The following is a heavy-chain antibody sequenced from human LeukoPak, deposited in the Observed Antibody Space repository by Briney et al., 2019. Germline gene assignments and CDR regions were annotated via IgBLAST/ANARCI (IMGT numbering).Heavy chain of an antibody. V-gene: IGHV4-4*09. CDR2: IYDRGST. CDR3: ARKVQYYDSSGYRDAFDI. Sequence: SETLSLTCSVSGDSISSHYWSWIRQPPGKGLEWIAYIYDRGSTTYNPSLKSRITTSVDTSKNQFSLKLSSVTAADTAVYYCARKVQYYDSSGYRDAFDIWGQGTMVTVSS. CDR1: GDSISSHY. D-gene: IGHD3-22*01. J-gene: IGHJ3*02.